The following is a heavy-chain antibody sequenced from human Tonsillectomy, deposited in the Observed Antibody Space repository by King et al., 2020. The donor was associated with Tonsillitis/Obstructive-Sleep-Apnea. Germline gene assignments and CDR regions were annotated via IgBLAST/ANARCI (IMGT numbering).Heavy chain of an antibody. Sequence: EVQLVESGAEVRKPGESLTISCTGSGNSFSNYWIAWVRQRPGKGLEWMGSIYPGDSDTRYSPSFQGQVTISADKSISTAYLQWNSLKAPDTAKYFCAGHQEVLEPSQYWAQGTLVTVSS. CDR2: IYPGDSDT. CDR1: GNSFSNYW. D-gene: IGHD1-1*01. CDR3: AGHQEVLEPSQY. J-gene: IGHJ4*02. V-gene: IGHV5-51*01.